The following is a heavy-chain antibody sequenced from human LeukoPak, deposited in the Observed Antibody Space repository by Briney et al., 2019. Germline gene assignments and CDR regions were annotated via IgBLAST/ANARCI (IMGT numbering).Heavy chain of an antibody. V-gene: IGHV1-24*01. CDR2: FDPEDGET. Sequence: GASVKVSCKVSGYTLTELSMHWVRQAPGKGLEWMGGFDPEDGETIYAQKFQGRVTMTEDTSTDTAYMELSSLRSEDTAVYYCATDLTTPRDYGDYRYVWYDPWGQGTLVTVSS. D-gene: IGHD4-17*01. J-gene: IGHJ5*02. CDR3: ATDLTTPRDYGDYRYVWYDP. CDR1: GYTLTELS.